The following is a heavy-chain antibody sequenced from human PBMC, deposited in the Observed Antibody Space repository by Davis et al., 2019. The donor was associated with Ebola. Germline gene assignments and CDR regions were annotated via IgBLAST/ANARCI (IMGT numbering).Heavy chain of an antibody. J-gene: IGHJ4*02. Sequence: GESLKISCAASGFTFSSYAMSWVRQAPGKGLEWVSSINGGGGRIYYADSVKGRFTISRDNARDSLYLQMDSLRVEDTAIYYCARDAFSLSRYDTEDHWGQGTLVTVSS. CDR1: GFTFSSYA. CDR3: ARDAFSLSRYDTEDH. CDR2: INGGGGRI. V-gene: IGHV3-23*01. D-gene: IGHD3-9*01.